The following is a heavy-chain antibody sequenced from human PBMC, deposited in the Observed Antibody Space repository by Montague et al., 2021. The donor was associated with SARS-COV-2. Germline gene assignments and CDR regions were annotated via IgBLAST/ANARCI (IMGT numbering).Heavy chain of an antibody. J-gene: IGHJ4*02. CDR3: VRDHDQVFDY. CDR1: GDTVSTKLSA. CDR2: TYYRSNWSH. V-gene: IGHV6-1*01. D-gene: IGHD1-1*01. Sequence: CASSGDTVSTKLSAWNWIRQSPSRGREWLGRTYYRSNWSHDYAPSVKSRIIVNPDTSKNQFSLQLNSVTPEDTAVYYCVRDHDQVFDYWGEGTLVTVSS.